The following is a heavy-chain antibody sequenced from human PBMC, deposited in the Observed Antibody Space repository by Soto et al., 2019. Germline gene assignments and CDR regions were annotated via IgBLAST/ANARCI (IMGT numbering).Heavy chain of an antibody. V-gene: IGHV1-69*13. CDR1: GGPLSGYA. CDR3: ARVAYYYDSSGYYPRPDAFDI. Sequence: SVKVSCKSSGGPLSGYAISVGRQAPGQGLEWMGGIIPIFGTANYAQKFQGRVTITADESTSTAYMELRSLRSEYKAVYYCARVAYYYDSSGYYPRPDAFDIWGQGTMVTGS. CDR2: IIPIFGTA. J-gene: IGHJ3*02. D-gene: IGHD3-22*01.